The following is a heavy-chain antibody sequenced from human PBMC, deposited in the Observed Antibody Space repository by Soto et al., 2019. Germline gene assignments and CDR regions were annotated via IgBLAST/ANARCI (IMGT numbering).Heavy chain of an antibody. CDR1: GGSISSGNYY. Sequence: SETLSLTCTVSGGSISSGNYYWSWIRQPPGKGLEWIGFISYSGSTYYNASLKSRVTISVDTSKNQFSLNLSFVTAADTAVYYCARDAGSFDYWGQGTLVTVSS. J-gene: IGHJ4*02. D-gene: IGHD3-10*01. CDR3: ARDAGSFDY. CDR2: ISYSGST. V-gene: IGHV4-30-4*01.